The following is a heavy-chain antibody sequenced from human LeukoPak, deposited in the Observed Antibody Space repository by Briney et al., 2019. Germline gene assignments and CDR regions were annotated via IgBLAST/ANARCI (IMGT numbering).Heavy chain of an antibody. CDR3: AKAIRRTQIYGDWEDAFDI. CDR2: IWYGGSNK. CDR1: GFTFSSYG. V-gene: IGHV3-30*02. D-gene: IGHD4-17*01. Sequence: PGGSLRLSCAASGFTFSSYGMHWVRQAPGKGLEWVAVIWYGGSNKYYADSVKGRFTISRDNSKNTLYLQMNSLRAEDTAVYYCAKAIRRTQIYGDWEDAFDIWGQGTMVIVSS. J-gene: IGHJ3*02.